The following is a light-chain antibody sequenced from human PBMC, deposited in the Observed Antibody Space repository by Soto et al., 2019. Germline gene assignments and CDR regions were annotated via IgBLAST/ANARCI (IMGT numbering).Light chain of an antibody. CDR1: QVINNY. CDR2: DIS. CDR3: QQYETLPYT. Sequence: DIQMTQSASSLSASVGDRVTITCQASQVINNYLNWYQQKPGKAPKLLIYDISTLEIGVPTRFGGGGSGTDFTLTITGLQSEDCATYFCQQYETLPYTFGRGTKLEI. V-gene: IGKV1-33*01. J-gene: IGKJ2*01.